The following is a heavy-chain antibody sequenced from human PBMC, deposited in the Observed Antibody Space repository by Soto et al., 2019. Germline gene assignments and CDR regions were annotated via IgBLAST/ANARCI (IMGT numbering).Heavy chain of an antibody. CDR1: GYTFTSYG. V-gene: IGHV1-18*01. J-gene: IGHJ4*02. D-gene: IGHD2-15*01. CDR2: ISTYNGNT. Sequence: ASVKVSCKASGYTFTSYGISWVRQAPGQGLEWMGWISTYNGNTNYAQKLQGRVTMTTDTSTSTAYMELSSLRSEDTAVYYCATAIQYGSWNHDYWGQGTLVTVSS. CDR3: ATAIQYGSWNHDY.